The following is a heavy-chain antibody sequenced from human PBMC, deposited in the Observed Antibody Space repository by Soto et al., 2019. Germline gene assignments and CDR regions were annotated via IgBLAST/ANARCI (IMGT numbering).Heavy chain of an antibody. J-gene: IGHJ5*02. Sequence: GASVKVSCKTSGGPFGSYAISWVRQAPGQGLEWMGGIIPVFVKPNYAQKFQDRVTITADESTNTVYMELSSLRSDDTAVYYCEREKIEYRSQISWFDTWGQGTLVTVSS. V-gene: IGHV1-69*13. CDR2: IIPVFVKP. D-gene: IGHD5-18*01. CDR1: GGPFGSYA. CDR3: EREKIEYRSQISWFDT.